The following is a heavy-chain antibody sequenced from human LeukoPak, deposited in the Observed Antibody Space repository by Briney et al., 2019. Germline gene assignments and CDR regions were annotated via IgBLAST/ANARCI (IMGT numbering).Heavy chain of an antibody. CDR3: ARDQYSSSLGFDY. V-gene: IGHV4-4*08. CDR1: GGSISSYY. J-gene: IGHJ4*02. D-gene: IGHD6-13*01. Sequence: SETLSLTCTVSGGSISSYYWSWIRQPPGKGLEWIGYIYTSGSTNYNPSLKSRVTMSVDTSKNQFSLKLSSVTAADTAVYYCARDQYSSSLGFDYWGQGTLVTVSS. CDR2: IYTSGST.